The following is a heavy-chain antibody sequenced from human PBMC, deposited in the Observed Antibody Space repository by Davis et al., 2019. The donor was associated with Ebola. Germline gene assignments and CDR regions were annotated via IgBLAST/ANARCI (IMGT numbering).Heavy chain of an antibody. J-gene: IGHJ6*02. CDR1: GFTFPVYW. CDR2: IKQDGSEK. V-gene: IGHV3-7*01. D-gene: IGHD4/OR15-4a*01. CDR3: ARDVSDYDYYGLDV. Sequence: GESLKISCVASGFTFPVYWMSWVRQAPGKGLEWVANIKQDGSEKYYVDSVKGRFTISRDNAKKSVYLQMNNLRAEDTAVYYCARDVSDYDYYGLDVWGQGTTVTVSS.